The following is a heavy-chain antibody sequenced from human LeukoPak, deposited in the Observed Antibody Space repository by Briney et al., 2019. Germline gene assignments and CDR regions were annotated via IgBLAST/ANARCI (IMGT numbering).Heavy chain of an antibody. D-gene: IGHD3-10*01. CDR3: ARDWKGDYYGSGSYHWFDP. CDR1: GFTFSSYS. V-gene: IGHV3-21*01. Sequence: PGGSLRLSCAASGFTFSSYSMNWVRQAPGKGLVWVSSISSSSSYIYYADSVKGRFTISRDNAKNSLYLQMNSLRAEDTAVYYCARDWKGDYYGSGSYHWFDPWGQGTLVTVSS. J-gene: IGHJ5*02. CDR2: ISSSSSYI.